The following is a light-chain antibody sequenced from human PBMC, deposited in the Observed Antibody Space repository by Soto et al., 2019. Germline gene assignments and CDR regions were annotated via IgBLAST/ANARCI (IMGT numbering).Light chain of an antibody. Sequence: DIQMTQSPSSLSASVGDRVTITCQASQDISNYLNWYQQKPGKDPKLLIYDASNLETVVPSRFSGSGSGTDFTFTISSLQPEDIATYYCQQYDNLLAWTFGQGTKVEIK. J-gene: IGKJ1*01. CDR1: QDISNY. CDR3: QQYDNLLAWT. V-gene: IGKV1-33*01. CDR2: DAS.